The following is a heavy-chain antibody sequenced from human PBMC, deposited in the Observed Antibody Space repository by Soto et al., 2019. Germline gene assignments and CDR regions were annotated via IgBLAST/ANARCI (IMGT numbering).Heavy chain of an antibody. Sequence: QVPLVQSGAEVKKPGASVKVSCKASGYTFTSYAMHWVRQAPGQRLEWMGWINAGNGNTKYSQKFQGRVTITRDTSARTAYMELSSLRSEDTAVYYCARDCGTSCHGPGMDVWGQGTTVTVSS. CDR3: ARDCGTSCHGPGMDV. CDR1: GYTFTSYA. CDR2: INAGNGNT. J-gene: IGHJ6*02. V-gene: IGHV1-3*01. D-gene: IGHD2-2*01.